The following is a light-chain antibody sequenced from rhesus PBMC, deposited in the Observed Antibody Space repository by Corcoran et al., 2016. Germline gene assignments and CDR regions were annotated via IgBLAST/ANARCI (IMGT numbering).Light chain of an antibody. CDR2: GAI. Sequence: EIVMTQSPATLSLSPGERATLSCRASQRVVRTLDWYKQKPGPAPRLLIYGAISRAPGIPDRSTGGGSWTELTLTSSCLEPEDVAVYYSLQRSNGPHGTFGQGTKVESK. CDR3: LQRSNGPHGT. V-gene: IGKV3-24*04. CDR1: QRVVRT. J-gene: IGKJ1*01.